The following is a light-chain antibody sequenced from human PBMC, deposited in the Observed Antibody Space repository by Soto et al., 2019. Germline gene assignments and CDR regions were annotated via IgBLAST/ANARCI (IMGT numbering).Light chain of an antibody. J-gene: IGLJ3*02. V-gene: IGLV2-14*01. CDR1: SSDVGGYEY. Sequence: QSALTQPASVSGSPGQSITISCTGTSSDVGGYEYVSWYQQYPGKAPKLMIYEVIDRPAGAPRRFSGSKSGNTASLTITGLQAEDEADYYCCSYAGGWVFGGGTKLTVL. CDR3: CSYAGGWV. CDR2: EVI.